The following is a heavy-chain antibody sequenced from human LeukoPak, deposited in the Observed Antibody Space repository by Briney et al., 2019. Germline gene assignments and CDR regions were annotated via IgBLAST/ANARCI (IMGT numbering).Heavy chain of an antibody. Sequence: SETLSLTCTVSGGSTSSYYWSWIRQPPGKGLEWIGYIYYSGSTNYNPSLKSRVTISVDTSKNQFSLKLTSVTAADTAVYYCARETSQKGAHYMDVWGKGTTVTISS. CDR1: GGSTSSYY. V-gene: IGHV4-59*01. D-gene: IGHD3-16*01. J-gene: IGHJ6*03. CDR3: ARETSQKGAHYMDV. CDR2: IYYSGST.